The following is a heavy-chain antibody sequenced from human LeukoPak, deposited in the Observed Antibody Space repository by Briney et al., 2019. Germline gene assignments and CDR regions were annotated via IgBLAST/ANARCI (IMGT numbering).Heavy chain of an antibody. CDR2: ISYSGST. Sequence: PSQTLSLTCTVSGVSLSSDKYYWTWIRQRPGKGLEWVGHISYSGSTSFNPSLKSRVSMSMYTSKSQFSLKLTSVTAADTAVYYCATPYCGAISCLDVFDVWGQGTVVTVSS. J-gene: IGHJ3*01. V-gene: IGHV4-31*03. D-gene: IGHD2-21*01. CDR1: GVSLSSDKYY. CDR3: ATPYCGAISCLDVFDV.